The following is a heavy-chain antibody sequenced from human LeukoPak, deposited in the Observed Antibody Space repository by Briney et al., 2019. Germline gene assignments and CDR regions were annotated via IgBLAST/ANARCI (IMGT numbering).Heavy chain of an antibody. D-gene: IGHD4-17*01. CDR3: AKDGGHGDYSDYYYYGMDV. CDR1: GFTFSSYA. J-gene: IGHJ6*02. Sequence: GGSLRLSCAASGFTFSSYAMSWVRQAPGKGLEWVSAISGSGGSTYYADSVKGRFTISRDNSKNTLYLQMNSLRAEDTAVYYCAKDGGHGDYSDYYYYGMDVWGQGTTVTVSS. CDR2: ISGSGGST. V-gene: IGHV3-23*01.